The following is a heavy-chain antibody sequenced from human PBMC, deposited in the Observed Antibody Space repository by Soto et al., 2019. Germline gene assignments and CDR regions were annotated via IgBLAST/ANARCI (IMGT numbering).Heavy chain of an antibody. D-gene: IGHD5-12*01. J-gene: IGHJ4*02. V-gene: IGHV1-18*01. Sequence: ASVKVSCKASGYTFTSYGISWVRQAPGQGLEWMGWISAYNGNTNYAQKLQGRVTMTTDTSTSTAYMGLRSLRSDGTAVYYCARGGWLRFSGDFDYWGQGTLVTVSS. CDR1: GYTFTSYG. CDR2: ISAYNGNT. CDR3: ARGGWLRFSGDFDY.